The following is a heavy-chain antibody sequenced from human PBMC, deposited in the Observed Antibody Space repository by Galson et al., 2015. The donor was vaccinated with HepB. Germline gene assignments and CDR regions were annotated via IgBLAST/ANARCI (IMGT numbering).Heavy chain of an antibody. CDR1: GFTFSSYA. Sequence: SLRLSCAASGFTFSSYAMTWVRQAPGKGLEWVSAIDGGGSSTYYADSVKGRFTISRNNSKNTLYLQMNSLRADDTGIYYCAKDTPDRAGLVDYWGQGTLVTVSS. J-gene: IGHJ4*02. CDR3: AKDTPDRAGLVDY. D-gene: IGHD3-10*01. CDR2: IDGGGSST. V-gene: IGHV3-23*01.